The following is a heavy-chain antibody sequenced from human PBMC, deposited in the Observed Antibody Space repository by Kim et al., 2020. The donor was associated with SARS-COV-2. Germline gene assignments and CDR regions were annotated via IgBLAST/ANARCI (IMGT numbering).Heavy chain of an antibody. Sequence: SETLSLTCTVSGGSLSSSSYYWGWIRQPHGMGLEGIGTAYYSGNTYYNPSLNSRVTISVDTSKNQFSLKLGSVTAADTALYYCARHQRYSSGWY. D-gene: IGHD2-15*01. V-gene: IGHV4-39*01. CDR1: GGSLSSSSYY. J-gene: IGHJ2*01. CDR2: AYYSGNT. CDR3: ARHQRYSSGWY.